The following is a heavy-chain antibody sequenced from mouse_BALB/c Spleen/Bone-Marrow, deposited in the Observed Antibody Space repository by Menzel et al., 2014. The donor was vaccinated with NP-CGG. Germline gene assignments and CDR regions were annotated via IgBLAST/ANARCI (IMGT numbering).Heavy chain of an antibody. CDR3: ARDRGPPY. J-gene: IGHJ3*01. D-gene: IGHD3-1*01. CDR1: GFSLTSYG. V-gene: IGHV2-9*02. Sequence: VQLVESGPGLVAPSQSLSITCTVSGFSLTSYGVHWVRQPPGKGLEWLGVIWAGGSTNYNSALMSRLSISKDNSKSXVLLKMNSLQTDDTAMYYCARDRGPPYWGQGTLVTVSA. CDR2: IWAGGST.